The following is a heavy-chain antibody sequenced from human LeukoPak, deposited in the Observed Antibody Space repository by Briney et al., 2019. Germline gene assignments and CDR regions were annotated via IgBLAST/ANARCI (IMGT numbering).Heavy chain of an antibody. V-gene: IGHV4-59*08. Sequence: SETLSLTCTVSGDSTSRYYWSWIRQPPGKGLEFLGYIFYSGIVNYNPSLKSRVTMSVDTSKNQFSLKLSSVTAADTAVYYCARHTGSSGWHEDYWGQGTLVTVSS. CDR1: GDSTSRYY. J-gene: IGHJ4*02. D-gene: IGHD6-19*01. CDR2: IFYSGIV. CDR3: ARHTGSSGWHEDY.